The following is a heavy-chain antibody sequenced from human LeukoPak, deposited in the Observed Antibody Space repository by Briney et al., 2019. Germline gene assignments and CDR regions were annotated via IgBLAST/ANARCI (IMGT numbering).Heavy chain of an antibody. CDR2: ISPNSGDT. V-gene: IGHV1-2*02. CDR3: ARGLSTSWSIDY. J-gene: IGHJ4*01. CDR1: GYTLTSYY. Sequence: ASVKGSCKASGYTLTSYYLHWVRQAPGQGLEWMGWISPNSGDTNYPQQFQGRVTMTRDTSISTAFMEVSRLNSDDTAVYYCARGLSTSWSIDYWGQGTLVTVSP. D-gene: IGHD6-13*01.